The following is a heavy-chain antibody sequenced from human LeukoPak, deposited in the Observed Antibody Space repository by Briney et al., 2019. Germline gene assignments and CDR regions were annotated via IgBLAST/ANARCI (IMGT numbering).Heavy chain of an antibody. V-gene: IGHV3-13*01. J-gene: IGHJ6*03. CDR2: IDTAGDR. CDR3: ARGGSLYDASYYYFLDV. Sequence: GGSLRLSCVASGFTFRNYDMHWVRQASGKGLEWVSAIDTAGDRSYPVSVKGRFTISRENDKNSLFLQMNNLSAGDAAVYYCARGGSLYDASYYYFLDVWGKGTRVTVSS. CDR1: GFTFRNYD. D-gene: IGHD2/OR15-2a*01.